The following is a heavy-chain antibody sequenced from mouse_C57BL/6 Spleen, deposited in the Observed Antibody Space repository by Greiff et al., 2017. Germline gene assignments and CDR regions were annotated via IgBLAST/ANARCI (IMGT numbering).Heavy chain of an antibody. CDR2: IDPSDSET. CDR1: GYTFTSYW. V-gene: IGHV1-52*01. CDR3: ARTGYSNYVYAMDY. Sequence: QVQLQQPGAELVRPGSSVKLSCKASGYTFTSYWMHWVKQRPIQGLEWIGNIDPSDSETHYNQKFKDKATLTVDKSSSTAYMQLSSLTSEDSAVYYCARTGYSNYVYAMDYWGQGTSVTVSS. D-gene: IGHD2-5*01. J-gene: IGHJ4*01.